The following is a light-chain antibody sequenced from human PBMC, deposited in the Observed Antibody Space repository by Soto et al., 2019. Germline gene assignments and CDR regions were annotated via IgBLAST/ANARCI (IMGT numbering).Light chain of an antibody. CDR3: SSSTSSSIYV. CDR2: DVS. Sequence: LTQPASVSRSPGQSITISCTGTSSDVGGYNYVSWYQQHPGKAPKLMIYDVSNRPSGVSNRFSGSKTGITTSLTVSGLQAEDEPDYYCSSSTSSSIYVFGTGTKATVL. CDR1: SSDVGGYNY. V-gene: IGLV2-14*01. J-gene: IGLJ1*01.